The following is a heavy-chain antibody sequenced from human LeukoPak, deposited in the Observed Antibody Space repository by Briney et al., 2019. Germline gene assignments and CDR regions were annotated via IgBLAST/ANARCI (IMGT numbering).Heavy chain of an antibody. D-gene: IGHD6-13*01. CDR3: ASSLYSSSWYGAFDI. Sequence: SETLSLTCTVSGGSISSYYWSWIRQPPGKGLEWIGEVNHSGSTNYNPSLKSRVTISVDTSKNQFSLKLSSVTAADTAVYYCASSLYSSSWYGAFDIWGQGTMVTVSS. V-gene: IGHV4-34*01. CDR2: VNHSGST. J-gene: IGHJ3*02. CDR1: GGSISSYY.